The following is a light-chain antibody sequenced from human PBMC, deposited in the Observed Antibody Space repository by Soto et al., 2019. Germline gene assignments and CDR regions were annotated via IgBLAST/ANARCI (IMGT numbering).Light chain of an antibody. Sequence: QSALTQPPSASGSPGQSVTISCTGTSNDFGGYNYVSWYQQHPGKAPKLIIFEVSERPSGVPDRFSGSKSGSTASLTVSGLQAEDEADYYCSSYGGSNYVFGXGTKVTVL. CDR1: SNDFGGYNY. V-gene: IGLV2-8*01. CDR2: EVS. J-gene: IGLJ1*01. CDR3: SSYGGSNYV.